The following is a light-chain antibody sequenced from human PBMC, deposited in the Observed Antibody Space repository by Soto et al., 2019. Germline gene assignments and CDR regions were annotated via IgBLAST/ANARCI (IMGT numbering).Light chain of an antibody. Sequence: QSVLTQPPSVSGAPGQRVTVSCTGSRSNFGAGYDVHWYQHLPGTAPKLLIYGNTNRPSGVPDRFSGSKSGTSASLAITGLQAEDEADYYCQSYDSRLSGWVFGGGTKVTVL. J-gene: IGLJ3*02. CDR3: QSYDSRLSGWV. V-gene: IGLV1-40*01. CDR2: GNT. CDR1: RSNFGAGYD.